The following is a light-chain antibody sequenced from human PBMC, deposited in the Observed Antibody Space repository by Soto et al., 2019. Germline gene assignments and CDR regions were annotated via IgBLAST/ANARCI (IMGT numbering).Light chain of an antibody. CDR1: SSNIGNNY. CDR2: DNN. V-gene: IGLV1-51*01. CDR3: ASWDDRLNAVV. Sequence: QSVLTQPPSVSAAPGQKVTISCSGSSSNIGNNYVSWYQQLPGTAPKLLIYDNNKRPSGVPGRFSDSKSGTSASLAISGLQSEDEADYYCASWDDRLNAVVFGGGTKLTVL. J-gene: IGLJ2*01.